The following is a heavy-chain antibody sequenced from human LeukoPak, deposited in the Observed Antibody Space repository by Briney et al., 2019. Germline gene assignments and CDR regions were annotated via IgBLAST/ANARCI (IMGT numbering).Heavy chain of an antibody. CDR1: GGSISSSYW. V-gene: IGHV4-4*02. CDR2: SYYSGGT. J-gene: IGHJ4*02. D-gene: IGHD2-21*01. Sequence: SETLSLTCAVSGGSISSSYWWSWIRQPPGKGLEWIGYSYYSGGTNYNPSLMSRVTISVDTSKNQFSLKLSSVTAADTAIYYCARGSSTLWRWGQGTLVTVSS. CDR3: ARGSSTLWR.